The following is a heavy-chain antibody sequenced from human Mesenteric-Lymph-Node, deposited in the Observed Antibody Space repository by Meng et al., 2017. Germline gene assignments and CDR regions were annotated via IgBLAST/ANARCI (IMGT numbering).Heavy chain of an antibody. CDR3: ARSAGGNSDY. Sequence: ASVKVSCKASGYTFTGHYFHWVRQSPGEGLEWMGRINTDSGGTYYAQKFQGRVTMTRDTSISTVYMELSSLRSEDTAVYYCARSAGGNSDYWGQGTLVTVSS. CDR2: INTDSGGT. D-gene: IGHD3-10*01. CDR1: GYTFTGHY. V-gene: IGHV1-2*06. J-gene: IGHJ4*02.